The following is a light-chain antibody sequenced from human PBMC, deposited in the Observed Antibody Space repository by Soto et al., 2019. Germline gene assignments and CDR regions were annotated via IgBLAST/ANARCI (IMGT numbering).Light chain of an antibody. CDR1: QRVSSSY. V-gene: IGKV3-20*01. Sequence: EIVLTQSPGTLSLSPGERATLSCRASQRVSSSYLAWYQQKPGQAPRLLIYGASSRATGIPDRFSGSGSGTDFTFTISRLELEDFVVYYCQQYGSSPLTFGGGTKVEIK. CDR2: GAS. CDR3: QQYGSSPLT. J-gene: IGKJ4*01.